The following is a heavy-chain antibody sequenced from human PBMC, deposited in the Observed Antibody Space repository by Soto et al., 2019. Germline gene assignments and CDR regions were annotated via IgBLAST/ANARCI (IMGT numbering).Heavy chain of an antibody. CDR2: ISAYNGNT. CDR3: ARTYSSSTPFDY. V-gene: IGHV1-18*01. CDR1: GYSYTSYG. J-gene: IGHJ4*02. Sequence: ASVKVSSQASGYSYTSYGSSWVRQAPGQGLEWMGWISAYNGNTNYAQKLQGRVTMTTDTSTSTAYMELRSLRSDDTAVYYCARTYSSSTPFDYWGQGTLVTVSS. D-gene: IGHD6-6*01.